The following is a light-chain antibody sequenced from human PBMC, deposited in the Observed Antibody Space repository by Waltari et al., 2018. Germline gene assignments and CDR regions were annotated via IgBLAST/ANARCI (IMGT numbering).Light chain of an antibody. CDR2: GAS. J-gene: IGKJ1*01. V-gene: IGKV3-20*01. CDR3: QNHERLPAM. CDR1: QSVSRY. Sequence: EIVFTQSPRTLSLSPGGRATLSCRAIQSVSRYIAWYQQRPGQAPRLLIYGASSRATGIPDRFSGSGSGTDFSLTISRLEPEDFAVYYCQNHERLPAMFGQGTKVEIK.